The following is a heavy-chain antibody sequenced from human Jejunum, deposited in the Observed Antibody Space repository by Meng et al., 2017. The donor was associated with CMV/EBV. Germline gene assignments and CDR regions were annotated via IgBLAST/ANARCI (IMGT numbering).Heavy chain of an antibody. D-gene: IGHD4-17*01. CDR2: ISYSGST. J-gene: IGHJ4*02. V-gene: IGHV4-61*01. Sequence: VSGGSVSSGSHYWNWIRQPPGKGMEWIGYISYSGSTTYNPSLKSRVTISVDTSKNQFSLKLTSVTAADTAIYYCANYGDYAGRFDYWGQGTLVTVSS. CDR1: GGSVSSGSHY. CDR3: ANYGDYAGRFDY.